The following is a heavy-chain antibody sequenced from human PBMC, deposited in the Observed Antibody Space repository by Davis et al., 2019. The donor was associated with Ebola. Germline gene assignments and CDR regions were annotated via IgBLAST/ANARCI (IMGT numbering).Heavy chain of an antibody. CDR2: INHTGET. CDR1: GGSFTFYS. D-gene: IGHD3-10*01. Sequence: SETLSLTCTVSGGSFTFYSWTWIRQSPGERLEWIGDINHTGETHYNPSLRSRVIISVDKSKEEFSLEMTSVTAADTAIYYCARGSPWFGVVDVLRGFDTWGQGSLVTVSS. V-gene: IGHV4-34*01. CDR3: ARGSPWFGVVDVLRGFDT. J-gene: IGHJ5*02.